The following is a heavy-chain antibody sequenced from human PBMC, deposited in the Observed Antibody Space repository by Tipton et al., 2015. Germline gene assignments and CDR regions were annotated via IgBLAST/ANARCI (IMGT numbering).Heavy chain of an antibody. CDR3: AGGAYSYNLFDP. CDR2: IYSSGST. V-gene: IGHV4-59*01. CDR1: GASLSNYY. J-gene: IGHJ5*02. Sequence: TLSLTCTVSGASLSNYYWNWIRHPPGKGLEWIGYIYSSGSTNYAPSLASRVTMSIDTSKNQFSLTLTSVNTADTAIYYCAGGAYSYNLFDPWGQGTLVTASS. D-gene: IGHD2-21*01.